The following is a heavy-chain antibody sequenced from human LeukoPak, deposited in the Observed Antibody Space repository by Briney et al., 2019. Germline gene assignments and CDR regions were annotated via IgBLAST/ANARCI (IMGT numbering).Heavy chain of an antibody. CDR1: GYTFTSYG. CDR3: GRSKSWGYYYYMDV. D-gene: IGHD3-16*01. CDR2: ISAYNGNT. V-gene: IGHV1-18*01. J-gene: IGHJ6*03. Sequence: ASVKVSCKASGYTFTSYGISWVRQAPGQGLEWMGWISAYNGNTNYAQKLQGRVTMTTDTSTSTAYMELRSLRSDDTAVYYCGRSKSWGYYYYMDVWGKGTTVTVSS.